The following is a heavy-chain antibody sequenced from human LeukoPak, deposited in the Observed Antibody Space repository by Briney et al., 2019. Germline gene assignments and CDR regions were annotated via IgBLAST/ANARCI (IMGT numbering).Heavy chain of an antibody. CDR3: ARLNFRGGEALHFNS. CDR1: GGSLTNYY. D-gene: IGHD3-16*01. J-gene: IGHJ4*02. V-gene: IGHV4-4*09. Sequence: SETLSLTCSVSGGSLTNYYWGWIRQPPGKGLEFIGYIHSDGTTNYDSSLQSRVAISLDTSKIQFSLRLYSVTAADTALYFCARLNFRGGEALHFNSWGQGTLVTVSS. CDR2: IHSDGTT.